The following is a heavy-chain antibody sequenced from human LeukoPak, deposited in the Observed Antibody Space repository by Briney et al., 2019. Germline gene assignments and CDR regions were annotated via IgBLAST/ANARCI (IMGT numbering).Heavy chain of an antibody. V-gene: IGHV3-48*03. J-gene: IGHJ3*01. CDR2: ISSRGSTV. Sequence: GGSLRLSCAASGFIFSSYEMNWVRQAPGKGPECVSYISSRGSTVYYADSVKGRFTISRDNAKSSLYLQMNSLRAEDTAVCYCARDTGESFDLWGQGTMVTVSS. D-gene: IGHD7-27*01. CDR3: ARDTGESFDL. CDR1: GFIFSSYE.